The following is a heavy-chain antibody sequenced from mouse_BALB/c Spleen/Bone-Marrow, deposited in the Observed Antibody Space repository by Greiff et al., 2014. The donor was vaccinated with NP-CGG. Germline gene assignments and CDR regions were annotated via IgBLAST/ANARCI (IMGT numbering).Heavy chain of an antibody. Sequence: VQLKESGPGLVKPSQSLSLTCTVTGYSITSDYSWNWIRQFPGNKLEWMGYISYGGSTSYNPSLKSRISITRDTSKNQFFLQLNSVTTEDTATYYCARRDWDAFAYWGQGTLVTVSA. CDR1: GYSITSDYS. D-gene: IGHD4-1*01. V-gene: IGHV3-2*02. CDR2: ISYGGST. CDR3: ARRDWDAFAY. J-gene: IGHJ3*01.